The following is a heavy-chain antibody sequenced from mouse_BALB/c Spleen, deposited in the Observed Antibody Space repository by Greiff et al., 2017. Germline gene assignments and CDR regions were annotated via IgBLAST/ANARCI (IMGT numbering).Heavy chain of an antibody. CDR2: INPSSGYT. V-gene: IGHV1-4*01. Sequence: QVQLQQSGAELARPGASVKMSCKASGYTFTSYTMRWVKQRPGQGLEWIGYINPSSGYTNYNQKFKDKATLTADKSSSTAYMQLSSLTSEDSAVYYCARSQLGRDWFAYWGQGTLVTVSA. CDR1: GYTFTSYT. CDR3: ARSQLGRDWFAY. D-gene: IGHD4-1*02. J-gene: IGHJ3*01.